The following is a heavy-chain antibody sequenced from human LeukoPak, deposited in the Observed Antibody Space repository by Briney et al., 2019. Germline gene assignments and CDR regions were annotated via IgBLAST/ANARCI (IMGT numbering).Heavy chain of an antibody. CDR2: ISSSSSYI. Sequence: GGSLRLSCAASGFTFSSYSMNWVRQAPGKGLEWVSSISSSSSYIYYADSVKGRFTISRDNAKNSLYLQMNTLRAEDTAVYYCARDRHKYNYDTGGYPPYWGQGTLVTVSS. V-gene: IGHV3-21*01. J-gene: IGHJ4*02. CDR3: ARDRHKYNYDTGGYPPY. CDR1: GFTFSSYS. D-gene: IGHD3-22*01.